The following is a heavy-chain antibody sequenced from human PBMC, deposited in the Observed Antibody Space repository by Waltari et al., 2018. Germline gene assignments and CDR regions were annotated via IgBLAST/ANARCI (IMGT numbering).Heavy chain of an antibody. J-gene: IGHJ4*02. V-gene: IGHV4-4*02. CDR3: AMWQLPLRNFAS. CDR1: GGSISTTNC. D-gene: IGHD1-7*01. CDR2: VCHSGRT. Sequence: QVQLQESGPGLVKPSGTLSLACAVSGGSISTTNCCSWVRQSPGKGLEWIGEVCHSGRTSYKPSLRSRVSISLEKSKNQCSLNLSSVTAADTAIYYCAMWQLPLRNFASWGQGTLVTVSS.